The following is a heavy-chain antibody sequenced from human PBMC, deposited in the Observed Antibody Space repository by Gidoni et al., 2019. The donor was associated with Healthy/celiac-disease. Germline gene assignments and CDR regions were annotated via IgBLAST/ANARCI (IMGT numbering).Heavy chain of an antibody. CDR3: ARGGGNSRRYGMDV. Sequence: QVQLLQSGAEVKKPGSSVKVSCKASRGTFSSYAISWVRQAPGQGLEWMGGIIAICGTANYAQKCQGRGTSTADEPTSTACMELSSLRSEDTAVYYCARGGGNSRRYGMDVWGQGTTVTVSS. CDR2: IIAICGTA. D-gene: IGHD2-21*02. CDR1: RGTFSSYA. V-gene: IGHV1-69*01. J-gene: IGHJ6*02.